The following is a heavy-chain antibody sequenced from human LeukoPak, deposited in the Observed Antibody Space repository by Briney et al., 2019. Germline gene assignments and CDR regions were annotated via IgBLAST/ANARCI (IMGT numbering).Heavy chain of an antibody. D-gene: IGHD1/OR15-1a*01. CDR3: ARGLNKAKRGSDY. Sequence: GGSLRLSCAASGFTFSSYSMNWVRQAPGKGLEWVSYISSSSSTIYYADSVKGRFTISRDNAKNSLYLQMNSQRDEDTAVYYCARGLNKAKRGSDYWGQGTLVTVSS. CDR1: GFTFSSYS. CDR2: ISSSSSTI. V-gene: IGHV3-48*02. J-gene: IGHJ4*02.